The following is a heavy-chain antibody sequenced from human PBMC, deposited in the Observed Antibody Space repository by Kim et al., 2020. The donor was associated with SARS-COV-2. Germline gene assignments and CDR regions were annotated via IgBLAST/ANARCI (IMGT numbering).Heavy chain of an antibody. CDR3: AKDGRPFDY. CDR2: INSSGGRT. J-gene: IGHJ4*02. CDR1: GFTFSSYA. Sequence: GGSLRLSCAASGFTFSSYAMSWVRQAAGKGLEWVSGINSSGGRTYYADSVKGRFTISRDNSKNTLYLQMNSLRVDDTAIYYCAKDGRPFDYWGQGNLVTVSS. V-gene: IGHV3-23*01.